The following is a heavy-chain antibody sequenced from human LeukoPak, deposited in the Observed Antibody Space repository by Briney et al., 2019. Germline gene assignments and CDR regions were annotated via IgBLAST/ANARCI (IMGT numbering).Heavy chain of an antibody. V-gene: IGHV4-59*01. CDR2: IHYSGST. CDR1: DGSISSYY. CDR3: ARWGHFDTSGYFVVDY. Sequence: SETLSLTCTISDGSISSYYWNWIRQSPGKRLEWIGRIHYSGSTHYNPSLQSRVSISIDTSKKHFSLNLRSVTAVDTAVYYCARWGHFDTSGYFVVDYWGQGTLVTVSS. J-gene: IGHJ4*02. D-gene: IGHD3-22*01.